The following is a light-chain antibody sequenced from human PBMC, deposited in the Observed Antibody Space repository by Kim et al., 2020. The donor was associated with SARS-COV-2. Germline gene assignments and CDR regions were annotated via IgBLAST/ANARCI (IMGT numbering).Light chain of an antibody. CDR2: DAS. CDR1: QTLTRR. J-gene: IGKJ1*01. Sequence: DIQMTQSPFTLSASVGDRVTITCRASQTLTRRLAWYQQKPGRAPRLLIFDASTLESGIPSRFRGSGSGTDFTLTINSLQPDDFATYYCQHRKRFGQGTKVDIK. V-gene: IGKV1-5*01. CDR3: QHRKR.